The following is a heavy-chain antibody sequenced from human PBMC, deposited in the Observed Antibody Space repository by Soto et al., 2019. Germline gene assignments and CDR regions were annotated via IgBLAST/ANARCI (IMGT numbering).Heavy chain of an antibody. CDR3: ARSGYSYGPNPLLY. CDR2: IYYSGST. V-gene: IGHV4-31*03. Sequence: QVQLQESGPGLVKPSQTLSLTCTVSGGSISSGGYYWSWIRQHPGKGLEWIGYIYYSGSTYYNPSLKSRVTLSVDTSKNQFALKPSSVTAAETAVYYCARSGYSYGPNPLLYWGQGTLVTVSS. CDR1: GGSISSGGYY. D-gene: IGHD5-18*01. J-gene: IGHJ4*02.